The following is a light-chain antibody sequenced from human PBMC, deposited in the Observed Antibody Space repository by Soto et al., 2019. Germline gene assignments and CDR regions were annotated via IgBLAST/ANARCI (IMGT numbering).Light chain of an antibody. J-gene: IGKJ1*01. CDR3: QQYNSYSWT. V-gene: IGKV1-5*01. CDR2: DAS. Sequence: DIQMTQSPSTRSASVGDRVTITCRASQSISSWLAWYQQKPGKAPKLLIYDASSLESGVPSRFSGSGSGTEFTRTISSLQPDDFATYYCQQYNSYSWTFG. CDR1: QSISSW.